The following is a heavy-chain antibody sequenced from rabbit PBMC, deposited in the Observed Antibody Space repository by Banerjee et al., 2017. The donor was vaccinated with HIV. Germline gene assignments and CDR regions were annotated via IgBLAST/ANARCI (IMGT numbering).Heavy chain of an antibody. CDR1: GFSFSSYW. J-gene: IGHJ4*01. V-gene: IGHV1S45*01. Sequence: QEQLEESGGDLVKPEGSLTLTCTASGFSFSSYWICWVRQAPGKGLEWIGCIYTGDGSTYYASWVNGRFTISKASSTTVTLQMTSLTVADTATYFCARVWELWGQGTLVTVS. CDR2: IYTGDGST. CDR3: ARVWEL. D-gene: IGHD4-2*01.